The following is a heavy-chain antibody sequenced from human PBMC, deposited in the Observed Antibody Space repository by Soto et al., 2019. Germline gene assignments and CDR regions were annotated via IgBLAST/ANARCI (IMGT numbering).Heavy chain of an antibody. CDR3: ARSPSRGVVPAANGYYYYGMDV. V-gene: IGHV3-11*06. Sequence: PGGSLRLSCAASGFTFSDYYMSWIRQAPGKGLEWVSYISSSSSYTNYADSVKGRFTISRDNAKNSLYLQMNSLRAEDTAVYYCARSPSRGVVPAANGYYYYGMDVWGQGTTVTVSS. CDR2: ISSSSSYT. D-gene: IGHD2-2*01. J-gene: IGHJ6*02. CDR1: GFTFSDYY.